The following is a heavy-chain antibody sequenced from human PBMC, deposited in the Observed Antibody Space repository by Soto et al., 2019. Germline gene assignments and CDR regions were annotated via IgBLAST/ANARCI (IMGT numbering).Heavy chain of an antibody. V-gene: IGHV1-69*01. CDR3: ARDGIINIWPYYYGMDV. D-gene: IGHD3-9*01. CDR2: IIPIVGPA. Sequence: QVQLVQSGAEVKKPGSSVKVSCKASGGTFSSYAISWVRQAPGQGLEWMGGIIPIVGPANYAQKFHGRVTITADESTSTVYMELSSLTSEDTAVYYCARDGIINIWPYYYGMDVWGQGTTVTVSS. CDR1: GGTFSSYA. J-gene: IGHJ6*02.